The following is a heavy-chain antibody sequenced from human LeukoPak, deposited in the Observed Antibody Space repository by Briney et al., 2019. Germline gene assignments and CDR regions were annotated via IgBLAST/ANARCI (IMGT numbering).Heavy chain of an antibody. D-gene: IGHD4/OR15-4a*01. CDR1: GGSFSGYY. CDR2: INHSGST. Sequence: PSETLSLTCAVYGGSFSGYYWSWIRQPPGKGLEWIGEINHSGSTNYNPSLKSRVTISVDTSKNQFSLKLSSVTAADTAVYYCARVPYDNYGMDVWGQGTTVTVSS. J-gene: IGHJ6*02. CDR3: ARVPYDNYGMDV. V-gene: IGHV4-34*01.